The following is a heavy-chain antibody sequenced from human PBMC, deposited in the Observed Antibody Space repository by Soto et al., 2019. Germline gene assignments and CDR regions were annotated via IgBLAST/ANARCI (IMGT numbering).Heavy chain of an antibody. V-gene: IGHV1-18*01. CDR2: ISVDNGNT. Sequence: QGQLVQSGAEVKKPGASVKVSCKASGYTFTDYDISWVRQAPGQGLEWMGWISVDNGNTKYVESLQGTVTMTTDTSSSTTYLEVRSLRSDDTAVYYCARTSVSNYNWFDHWGQGTLVAVSS. D-gene: IGHD4-4*01. CDR3: ARTSVSNYNWFDH. CDR1: GYTFTDYD. J-gene: IGHJ5*02.